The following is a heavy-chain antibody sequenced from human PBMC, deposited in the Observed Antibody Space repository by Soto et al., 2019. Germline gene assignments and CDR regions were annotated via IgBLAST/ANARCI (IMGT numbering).Heavy chain of an antibody. CDR2: IIPVFGTP. CDR3: ARGPYYDFWKGYSFFDY. D-gene: IGHD3-3*01. V-gene: IGHV1-69*01. CDR1: EGTLNIYA. Sequence: QVQLVHSGAEVKKPGSSVKFSCKASEGTLNIYAFSWVRQAPGQGLEWMGGIIPVFGTPSYAQKFRGRVTITADESTSTAYMELSSLRFEDMAVYYCARGPYYDFWKGYSFFDYWGQATLVTVSS. J-gene: IGHJ4*02.